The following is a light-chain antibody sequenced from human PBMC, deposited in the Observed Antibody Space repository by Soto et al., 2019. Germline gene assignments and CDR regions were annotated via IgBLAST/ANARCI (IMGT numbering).Light chain of an antibody. Sequence: EIVLTQSPATLSLSPGERSTLSCRASQRVSNKLAWYQQKPGQALRLLIYDASNTATGIPARFSGSGSGTVFTLTITRLEPEDFAVYYCQQRSNWPSSACGRGTRLELK. CDR1: QRVSNK. CDR2: DAS. J-gene: IGKJ5*01. CDR3: QQRSNWPSSA. V-gene: IGKV3-11*01.